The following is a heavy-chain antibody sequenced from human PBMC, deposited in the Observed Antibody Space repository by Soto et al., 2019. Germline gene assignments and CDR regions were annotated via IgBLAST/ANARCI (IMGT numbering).Heavy chain of an antibody. CDR1: GYTFTSYG. Sequence: QVQLVQSGAEVKKPGASVKVSCKASGYTFTSYGISWVRQAPGQGLEWMGWISAYNGNTNYAQKLQGRVTMTTDTSTSTAYMELRSLRSDDTAVYYCARDGDITMIVVPPTLDYYGMDVWGQGTTVTVSS. D-gene: IGHD3-22*01. CDR2: ISAYNGNT. J-gene: IGHJ6*02. CDR3: ARDGDITMIVVPPTLDYYGMDV. V-gene: IGHV1-18*01.